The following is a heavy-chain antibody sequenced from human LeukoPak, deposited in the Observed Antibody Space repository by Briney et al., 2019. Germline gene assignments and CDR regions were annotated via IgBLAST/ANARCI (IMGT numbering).Heavy chain of an antibody. CDR2: IHYTGTT. Sequence: PSETLSLTCTVSGGSIRSSSYNWGWIRQPPGKGLEWIGSIHYTGTTFYNPSLKSRVTISVDTSKNQFSLKLSSVTAADTAVYYCARHLSGITGYTYGRGIDYWGQGTLVTVSS. J-gene: IGHJ4*02. CDR1: GGSIRSSSYN. V-gene: IGHV4-39*01. D-gene: IGHD5-18*01. CDR3: ARHLSGITGYTYGRGIDY.